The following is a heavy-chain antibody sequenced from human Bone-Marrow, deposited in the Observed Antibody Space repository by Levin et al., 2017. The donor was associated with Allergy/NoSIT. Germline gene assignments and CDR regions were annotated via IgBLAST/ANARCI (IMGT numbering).Heavy chain of an antibody. CDR2: VNGLGDTT. CDR1: GFTFSSYS. J-gene: IGHJ4*02. D-gene: IGHD7-27*01. CDR3: AKDRLNWGEGFDY. Sequence: PGGSLRLSCAASGFTFSSYSMSWVRQAPGKGLEWVSTVNGLGDTTYSVDSVKGRFTISRDNSKNTLYLQLSSLTAEDTAVYYCAKDRLNWGEGFDYWGQGTLVTVSS. V-gene: IGHV3-23*01.